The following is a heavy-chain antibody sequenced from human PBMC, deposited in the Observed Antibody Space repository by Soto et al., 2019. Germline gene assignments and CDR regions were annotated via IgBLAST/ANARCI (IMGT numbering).Heavy chain of an antibody. D-gene: IGHD2-21*02. V-gene: IGHV4-39*01. J-gene: IGHJ4*02. CDR1: GGSISSSSYC. CDR2: IYYSGST. CDR3: AVVTPIPTFDY. Sequence: PSETLSLTCTVSGGSISSSSYCWGWIRQPPGKGLEWIGSIYYSGSTYYNPSLKSRVTISVDTSKNQFSLKLSSVTAADTAVYYCAVVTPIPTFDYWGQGTLVTVSS.